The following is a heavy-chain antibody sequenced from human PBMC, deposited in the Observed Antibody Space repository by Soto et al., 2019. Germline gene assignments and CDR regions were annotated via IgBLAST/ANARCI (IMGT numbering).Heavy chain of an antibody. J-gene: IGHJ3*02. V-gene: IGHV3-30*18. Sequence: QVQLVESGGGVVQPGRSLRLSCAASGFTFSSYGMHWVRQAPGKGLEWVAVISYDGSNKYYADSVKGRFTISRDNSKNTLYLQMNSLRAEDTAVYYCAKGADGAFDIWGQGTMVTVSS. CDR1: GFTFSSYG. CDR3: AKGADGAFDI. CDR2: ISYDGSNK.